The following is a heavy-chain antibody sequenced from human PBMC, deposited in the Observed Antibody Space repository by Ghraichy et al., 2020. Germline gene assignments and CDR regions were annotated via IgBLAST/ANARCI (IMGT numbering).Heavy chain of an antibody. CDR2: ISSSSSYI. CDR1: GFTFSSYS. J-gene: IGHJ6*03. V-gene: IGHV3-21*01. CDR3: ARYSGYDGYYYMDV. Sequence: ETLSLTCAASGFTFSSYSMNWVRQAPGKGLEWVSSISSSSSYIYYADSVKGRFTISRDNAKNSLYLQMNSLRAEDTAVYYCARYSGYDGYYYMDVWGKGTTVTVSS. D-gene: IGHD5-12*01.